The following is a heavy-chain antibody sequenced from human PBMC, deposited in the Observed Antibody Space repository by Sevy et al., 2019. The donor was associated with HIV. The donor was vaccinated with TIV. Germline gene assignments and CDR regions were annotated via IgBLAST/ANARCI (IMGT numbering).Heavy chain of an antibody. CDR1: GGSISSYY. Sequence: SETLSLTCTVSGGSISSYYWSWIRQPPGKGLEWIGYIYYSGSTNYNPSLKSRVTISVDTSKNQFSLKLGSVTAADTAVYYCARASHYYGSGSYYSLIDYYYYGMDVWGQGTTVTVSS. CDR2: IYYSGST. CDR3: ARASHYYGSGSYYSLIDYYYYGMDV. V-gene: IGHV4-59*01. D-gene: IGHD3-10*01. J-gene: IGHJ6*02.